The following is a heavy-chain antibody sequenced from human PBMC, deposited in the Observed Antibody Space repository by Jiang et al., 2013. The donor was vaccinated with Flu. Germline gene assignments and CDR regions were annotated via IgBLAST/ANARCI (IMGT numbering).Heavy chain of an antibody. CDR2: INPNGGSR. J-gene: IGHJ5*02. CDR3: TTFCSPGDCYDSSDI. D-gene: IGHD3-10*01. CDR1: GNTFDSFY. Sequence: SGAEVKIPGASVKISCKPSGNTFDSFYIHWVRQAPGQGLEWMAMINPNGGSRTYAQNFQGRLTMTEDTSTATVYMEMHNLRSDDTAVYYCTTFCSPGDCYDSSDIWGRGTLVTVSS. V-gene: IGHV1-46*02.